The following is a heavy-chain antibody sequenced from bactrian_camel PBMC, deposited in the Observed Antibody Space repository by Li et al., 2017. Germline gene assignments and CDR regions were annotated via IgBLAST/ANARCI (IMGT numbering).Heavy chain of an antibody. CDR2: IHSGGDVT. Sequence: VQLVESGRGLVKPGGSLRLSCAASGFTFSNYAMSWVRQTPGKGLEWVATIHSGGDVTYYADSVKGRFIISQDNGKRTLFLQMNSLKSEDTAMYYCAATGWYYDEHGCTFRVTHSSDYNYWGRGTQVTVS. V-gene: IGHV3S31*01. D-gene: IGHD4*01. J-gene: IGHJ4*01. CDR1: GFTFSNYA. CDR3: AATGWYYDEHGCTFRVTHSSDYNY.